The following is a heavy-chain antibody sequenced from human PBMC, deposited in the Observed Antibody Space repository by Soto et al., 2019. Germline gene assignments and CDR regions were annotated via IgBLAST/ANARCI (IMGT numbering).Heavy chain of an antibody. CDR1: GFTFTNAW. CDR3: ATCYGSGTDCQEDYLAF. Sequence: EVQLVESGGGLVKPGGSLRLSCAASGFTFTNAWMSWVRQAPGKGLEWVGRVKRKTNGGTTDYAAPVKDRFNISRDDSKKTLYLQMNNLKTEDTAVYYCATCYGSGTDCQEDYLAFWGQGTPVTVSS. J-gene: IGHJ4*02. V-gene: IGHV3-15*01. D-gene: IGHD3-10*01. CDR2: VKRKTNGGTT.